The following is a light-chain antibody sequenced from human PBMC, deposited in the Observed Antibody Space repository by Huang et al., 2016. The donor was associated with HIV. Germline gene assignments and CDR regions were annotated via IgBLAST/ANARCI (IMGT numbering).Light chain of an antibody. J-gene: IGKJ2*01. CDR1: HDISNS. CDR2: DAS. Sequence: DIQMTQSPSSLSASVGDRVTITCRAGHDISNSLAWYQQKLGKAPKLLVYDASKLESGVPARFSGWGSGTDYTLTINSLQPEDFATYYCQQYYVAPMYTFGQGTKLEIK. CDR3: QQYYVAPMYT. V-gene: IGKV1-NL1*01.